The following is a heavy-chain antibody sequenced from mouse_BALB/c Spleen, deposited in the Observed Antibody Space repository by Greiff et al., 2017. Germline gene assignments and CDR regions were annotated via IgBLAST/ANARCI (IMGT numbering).Heavy chain of an antibody. V-gene: IGHV14-4*02. CDR2: IDPENGDT. CDR3: NAPYGNYVGFAY. D-gene: IGHD2-1*01. CDR1: GFNIKDYY. J-gene: IGHJ3*01. Sequence: VQLQQSGAELVRSGASVKLSCTASGFNIKDYYMHWVKQRPEQGLEWIGWIDPENGDTEYAPKFQGKATMTADTSSSTAYLQLSSLTSEDTAVYYCNAPYGNYVGFAYWGQGTLVTVSA.